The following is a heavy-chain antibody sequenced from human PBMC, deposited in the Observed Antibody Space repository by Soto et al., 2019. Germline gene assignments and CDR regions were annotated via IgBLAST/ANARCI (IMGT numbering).Heavy chain of an antibody. Sequence: SLQISYKGPGDTVTRYWRRWERQKPGEGLEWMGAIYPGDSDTRYSPSFQGQVTISADKSISTADMQWSSLQASDSVIYYCARSARNAGTFSEYWGHGTVVTVFS. CDR1: GDTVTRYW. J-gene: IGHJ4*01. D-gene: IGHD3-16*01. CDR3: ARSARNAGTFSEY. V-gene: IGHV5-51*01. CDR2: IYPGDSDT.